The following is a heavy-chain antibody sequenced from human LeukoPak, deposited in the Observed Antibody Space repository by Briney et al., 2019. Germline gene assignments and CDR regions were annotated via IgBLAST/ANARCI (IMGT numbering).Heavy chain of an antibody. CDR3: AREYSSRVHLERGVDY. D-gene: IGHD6-13*01. Sequence: ASVKVSCKASGYTFTSYYMHWVRQGPGQGLELMGIINPSGGSTSYAQKFQGRVTMTRDTSTSTVYMELSSLRSEDTAVYYCAREYSSRVHLERGVDYWGQGTLVTVSS. J-gene: IGHJ4*02. V-gene: IGHV1-46*01. CDR1: GYTFTSYY. CDR2: INPSGGST.